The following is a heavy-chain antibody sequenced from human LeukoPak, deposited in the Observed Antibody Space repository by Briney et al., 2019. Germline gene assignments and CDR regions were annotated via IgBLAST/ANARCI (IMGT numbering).Heavy chain of an antibody. CDR2: ITDSGTGT. V-gene: IGHV3-23*01. D-gene: IGHD4/OR15-4a*01. CDR3: AKVTMVGWYFDL. CDR1: GFTFSSYA. J-gene: IGHJ2*01. Sequence: GGSLRLSCAASGFTFSSYALSWVRQAPGKGLEWVSGITDSGTGTCYADSVKGRFTISRDNSKNTVYLQMNSLRVEDTAVYYCAKVTMVGWYFDLWGRGTLVTVSS.